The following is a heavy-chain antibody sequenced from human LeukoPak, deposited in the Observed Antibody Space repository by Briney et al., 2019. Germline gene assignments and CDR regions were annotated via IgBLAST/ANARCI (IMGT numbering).Heavy chain of an antibody. Sequence: ASVKVSCKASGYTFTSHGMNWVRQAPGQGLEWMGIINPSGGSTSYAQKFQGRVTMTRDTSTSTVYMELSSLRSEDTAVYYCAREIAVAIYDYWGQGTLVTVSS. CDR3: AREIAVAIYDY. CDR1: GYTFTSHG. CDR2: INPSGGST. J-gene: IGHJ4*02. D-gene: IGHD6-19*01. V-gene: IGHV1-46*01.